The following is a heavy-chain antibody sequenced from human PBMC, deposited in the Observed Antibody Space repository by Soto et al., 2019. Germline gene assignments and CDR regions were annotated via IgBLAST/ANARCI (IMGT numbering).Heavy chain of an antibody. CDR2: IHSSSSWE. J-gene: IGHJ6*04. CDR3: VFDFWLVPTV. CDR1: GFTFSTHS. Sequence: EVQLVESGGGLVQPGGSLKLSCAASGFTFSTHSMNWVRQAPGRGLEWVSYIHSSSSWEVYADSARGRFTVSRDNAKNSLYLQMSSLRAEDTAVYYCVFDFWLVPTVWGKGTTVTVSS. V-gene: IGHV3-48*01. D-gene: IGHD3-3*01.